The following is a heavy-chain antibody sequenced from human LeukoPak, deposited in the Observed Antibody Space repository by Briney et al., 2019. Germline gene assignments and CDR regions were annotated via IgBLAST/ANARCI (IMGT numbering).Heavy chain of an antibody. Sequence: PGGSLRLSCAASGFTFSSYGMHWVRQAPGKGLEWVSAVSGSGGSTYYADSVKGRFTISRDNSNNTLYLQMNSLRAEDTAVYYCAKVPKGGYFDYWGQGTLVTVSS. CDR3: AKVPKGGYFDY. CDR2: VSGSGGST. CDR1: GFTFSSYG. D-gene: IGHD2-2*01. J-gene: IGHJ4*02. V-gene: IGHV3-23*01.